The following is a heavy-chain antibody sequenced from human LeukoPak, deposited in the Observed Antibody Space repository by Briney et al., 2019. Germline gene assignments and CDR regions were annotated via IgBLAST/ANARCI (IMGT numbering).Heavy chain of an antibody. Sequence: ASVKVSCKASGYTFTDYFIHWVRQAPGQGLEWMGWISAYNGNTNYAQKLQGRVTMTTDTSTSTAYMELRSLRSDDTAVYYCARSTGVLRFLEWLLDWGQGTLVTVSS. CDR1: GYTFTDYF. D-gene: IGHD3-3*01. CDR2: ISAYNGNT. CDR3: ARSTGVLRFLEWLLD. J-gene: IGHJ4*02. V-gene: IGHV1-18*04.